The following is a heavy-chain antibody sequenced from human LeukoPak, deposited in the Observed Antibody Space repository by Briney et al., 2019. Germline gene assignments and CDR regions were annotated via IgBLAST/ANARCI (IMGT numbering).Heavy chain of an antibody. V-gene: IGHV1-46*01. J-gene: IGHJ4*02. Sequence: GASVKVSCKASGYTFTSYYMHWVRQAPGQGLEWMGIINPSGGSTSYARKFQGRVTMTRDMSTSTVYMELSSLRSEDTAVYYCARDMVVAQFDYWGQGTLVTVSS. CDR3: ARDMVVAQFDY. D-gene: IGHD2-15*01. CDR2: INPSGGST. CDR1: GYTFTSYY.